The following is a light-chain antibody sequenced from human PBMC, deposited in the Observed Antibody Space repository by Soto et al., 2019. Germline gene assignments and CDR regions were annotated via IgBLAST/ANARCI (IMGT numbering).Light chain of an antibody. J-gene: IGLJ1*01. CDR1: TSNIGGNT. CDR3: AAWDDSLNSYV. V-gene: IGLV1-44*01. Sequence: QSVLAQPPSASGTPGQRVTISCSGSTSNIGGNTVNWYQQLPGTAPKLLIYSNNQRPSGVPDRFSGSKSGTSASLAISGLQSEDEADYYCAAWDDSLNSYVFGTGTKVTDL. CDR2: SNN.